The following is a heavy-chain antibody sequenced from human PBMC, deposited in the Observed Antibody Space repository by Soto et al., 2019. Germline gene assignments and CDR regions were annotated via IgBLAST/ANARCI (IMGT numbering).Heavy chain of an antibody. CDR2: IYYNGNT. CDR1: GGSISSDY. CDR3: ARLAYTSGFAVDY. J-gene: IGHJ4*02. D-gene: IGHD5-18*01. Sequence: QVQLQESGPGLVKPSETLSLTCTVSGGSISSDYWTWIRQPPGERLEWIGYIYYNGNTNYNSSLKSRVTISIDTSKNQFSLKLTSVTAAETAVYFCARLAYTSGFAVDYWGRGTLVTVSS. V-gene: IGHV4-59*01.